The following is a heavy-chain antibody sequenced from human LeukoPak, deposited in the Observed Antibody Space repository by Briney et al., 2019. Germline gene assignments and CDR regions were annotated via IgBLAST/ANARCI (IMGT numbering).Heavy chain of an antibody. CDR3: ARGLPYSSSENFDY. V-gene: IGHV3-48*04. D-gene: IGHD6-13*01. Sequence: GGSLRLSCAASGFTFSSYSMNWVRQAPGKGLEWVSYISGGSSTIYYAGSVKGRFTISRDNAKNSLYLQMNSLRAEDTAVYYCARGLPYSSSENFDYWGQGTLVTVSS. J-gene: IGHJ4*02. CDR2: ISGGSSTI. CDR1: GFTFSSYS.